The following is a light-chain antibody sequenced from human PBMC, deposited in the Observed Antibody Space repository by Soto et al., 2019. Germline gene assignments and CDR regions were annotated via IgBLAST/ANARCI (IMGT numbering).Light chain of an antibody. J-gene: IGLJ2*01. CDR3: QSYDTSSTL. CDR1: SSNIGGGYD. CDR2: ANT. Sequence: QSVLTQPPSVSGAPGQRVTISCTGSSSNIGGGYDVHWYQQLPGTAPKLLIYANTNRPSGAPDRFSGSKSGTSASLAITGLQAEDEADYYCQSYDTSSTLFGGGTKLTVL. V-gene: IGLV1-40*01.